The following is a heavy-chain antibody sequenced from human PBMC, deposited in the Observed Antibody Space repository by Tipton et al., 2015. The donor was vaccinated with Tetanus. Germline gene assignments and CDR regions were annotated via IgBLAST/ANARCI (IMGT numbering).Heavy chain of an antibody. CDR1: GGSIRSGGYY. V-gene: IGHV4-31*03. J-gene: IGHJ6*02. CDR3: GMFLISFGMDV. Sequence: TLSLTCTVSGGSIRSGGYYWSWIRQHPGKGLEWIGYIYYSGSTYYNPSLKSRVTISVDTSKNQFSLKLSSVTAADTAVYYCGMFLISFGMDVWGQGTTVTVSS. D-gene: IGHD2/OR15-2a*01. CDR2: IYYSGST.